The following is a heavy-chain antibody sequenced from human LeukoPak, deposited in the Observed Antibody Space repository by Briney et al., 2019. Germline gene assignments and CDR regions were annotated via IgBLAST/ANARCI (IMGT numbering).Heavy chain of an antibody. CDR3: ARELPPVVKYHFDS. Sequence: GGSLRLSCAVSGFTVSRNYMTWVRQAPGKGLEWVSVIYSGGTTYYTDSVKGRFTITRDNSKSTLYLQMNSLSAEDTAVYYCARELPPVVKYHFDSWGQGTLVTVSS. V-gene: IGHV3-53*01. D-gene: IGHD3-22*01. J-gene: IGHJ4*02. CDR2: IYSGGTT. CDR1: GFTVSRNY.